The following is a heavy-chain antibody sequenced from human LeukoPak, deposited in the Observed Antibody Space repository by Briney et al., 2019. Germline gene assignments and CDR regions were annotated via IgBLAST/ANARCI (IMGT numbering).Heavy chain of an antibody. CDR2: ISSSSSTI. J-gene: IGHJ6*02. V-gene: IGHV3-48*01. CDR3: ARDYEYQLLLVGMDV. Sequence: GGSLRLSCAASGFTFSSYSMNWVRQAPGKGLEWVSYISSSSSTIYYADSVKGRFTISRDNAKNSLYLQMNSLRAEDTAVYYCARDYEYQLLLVGMDVWGQGTTVTVSS. CDR1: GFTFSSYS. D-gene: IGHD2-2*01.